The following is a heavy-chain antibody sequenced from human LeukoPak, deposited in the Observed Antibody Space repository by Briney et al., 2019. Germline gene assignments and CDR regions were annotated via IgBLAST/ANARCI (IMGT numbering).Heavy chain of an antibody. CDR2: MNPNSGNT. CDR3: ARGGSSSSHFDY. Sequence: ASVKVSCKASGYTFTSYDINWMRQATGQGLEWMGWMNPNSGNTGYAQKFQGRVTMTRNTSISTAYMELSSLRSEDTAVYYCARGGSSSSHFDYWGQGTLVTVSS. V-gene: IGHV1-8*01. D-gene: IGHD6-6*01. J-gene: IGHJ4*02. CDR1: GYTFTSYD.